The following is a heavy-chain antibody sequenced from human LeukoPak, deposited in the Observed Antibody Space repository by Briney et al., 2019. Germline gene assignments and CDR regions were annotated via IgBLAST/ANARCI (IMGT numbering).Heavy chain of an antibody. V-gene: IGHV3-33*06. CDR3: ANARDYDFWSGYRYPNWFDP. CDR1: GFTFSSYG. Sequence: PGGSLRLSCAASGFTFSSYGIHWVRQAPGKGLEWVAVIWYDGSNKYYADSVKGRFTISRDNSKNTLYLQMNSLRAEDTAVYYCANARDYDFWSGYRYPNWFDPWGQGTLVTVSS. J-gene: IGHJ5*02. D-gene: IGHD3-3*01. CDR2: IWYDGSNK.